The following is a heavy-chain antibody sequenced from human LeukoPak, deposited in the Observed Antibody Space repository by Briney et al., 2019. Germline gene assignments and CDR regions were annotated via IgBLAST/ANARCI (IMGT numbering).Heavy chain of an antibody. D-gene: IGHD2-2*03. CDR3: AKDGYCSSTSCYGDSVTYFDY. CDR1: GFTFSSYS. Sequence: GGSLRLSSAASGFTFSSYSMNWVRQAPGKGLGWVSGISGSGSNTYYADSVKGRFTISRDNSKNTLYLQMNSLRAEDTAVYYCAKDGYCSSTSCYGDSVTYFDYWGQGTLVTVSS. CDR2: ISGSGSNT. J-gene: IGHJ4*02. V-gene: IGHV3-23*01.